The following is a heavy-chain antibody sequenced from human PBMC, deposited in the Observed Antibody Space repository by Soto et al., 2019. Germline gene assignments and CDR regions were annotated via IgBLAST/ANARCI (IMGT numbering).Heavy chain of an antibody. CDR2: IIPIFGTA. J-gene: IGHJ4*02. D-gene: IGHD3-22*01. CDR3: ARTNAYYYDSSGYYDY. Sequence: QVQLVQSGAEVKKPGSSVKVSCKASGGTFSIYAISWVRQAPGQGLEWMGGIIPIFGTANYAQKLQGRVTITADESTSTAYMEVSSLRSEGTAVHYCARTNAYYYDSSGYYDYWGQGTLVTVSS. V-gene: IGHV1-69*01. CDR1: GGTFSIYA.